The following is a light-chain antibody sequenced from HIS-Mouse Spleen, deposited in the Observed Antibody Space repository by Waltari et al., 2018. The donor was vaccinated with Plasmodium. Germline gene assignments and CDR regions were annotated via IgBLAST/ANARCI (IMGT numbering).Light chain of an antibody. CDR3: CSYAGSRMV. CDR1: SSDVGSYNL. Sequence: QSALTQPASVSGSPGQSITISCPGTSSDVGSYNLFSWYQQHPGKAPKLMIYEGSKRPSVVSNRFSGSKSGNTASLTISGLQAEDEADYYCCSYAGSRMVFGGGTKLTVL. J-gene: IGLJ2*01. V-gene: IGLV2-23*01. CDR2: EGS.